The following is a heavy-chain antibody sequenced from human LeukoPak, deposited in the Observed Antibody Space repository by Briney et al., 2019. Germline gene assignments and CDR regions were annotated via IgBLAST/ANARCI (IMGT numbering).Heavy chain of an antibody. CDR2: IYYSGST. J-gene: IGHJ5*02. Sequence: SETLSLTCTVSGGSISSYYWSWIRQPPGKGLEWIGYIYYSGSTNYNPSLKSRVTISVDTSKNQFSLKLSSVTAADTVVYYCARSPPLWFGELLPRHPFDPWGQGTLVTVSS. CDR3: ARSPPLWFGELLPRHPFDP. V-gene: IGHV4-59*01. D-gene: IGHD3-10*01. CDR1: GGSISSYY.